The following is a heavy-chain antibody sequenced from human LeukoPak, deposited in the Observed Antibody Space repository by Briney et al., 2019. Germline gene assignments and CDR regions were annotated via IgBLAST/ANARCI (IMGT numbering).Heavy chain of an antibody. CDR2: ISYDGSNK. D-gene: IGHD6-13*01. Sequence: GGSLRLSCAASGFTFSSYGMHWVRQAPGKGLEWVAVISYDGSNKYYADSVKGRFTISRDNSKNTLYLQMNSLRAEDTAVCYCAKAVFPGIAAAGTRYYYGMDVWGQGTTVTVSS. V-gene: IGHV3-30*18. CDR1: GFTFSSYG. CDR3: AKAVFPGIAAAGTRYYYGMDV. J-gene: IGHJ6*02.